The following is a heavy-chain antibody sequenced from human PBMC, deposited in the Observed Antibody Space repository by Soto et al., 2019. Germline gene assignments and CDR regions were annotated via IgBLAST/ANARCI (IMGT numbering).Heavy chain of an antibody. D-gene: IGHD6-19*01. J-gene: IGHJ3*02. CDR2: INAGNGNP. V-gene: IGHV1-3*01. Sequence: ASVKVSCKASGYTFTSYAMHWVRQAPGQRLEWMGWINAGNGNPKYSQKFQGRVTITRDTSASTAYMGLSSLRSEDTAVYYCARSIGGSSGWYLGAFDIWGQGTMVTVSS. CDR1: GYTFTSYA. CDR3: ARSIGGSSGWYLGAFDI.